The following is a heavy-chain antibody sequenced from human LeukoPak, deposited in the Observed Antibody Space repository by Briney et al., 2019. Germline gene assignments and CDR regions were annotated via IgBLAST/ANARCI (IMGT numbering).Heavy chain of an antibody. CDR2: IEKDGSDK. CDR3: ARDLFSGSYYGVIY. Sequence: PGGSLRLSCAASGFTINSYWMSWVRQPPGKGLEWVGNIEKDGSDKYYVDSVKGRFTISRDNAKNSLYLQMSSLRAEDTAVYYCARDLFSGSYYGVIYWGQGTLVTVSS. J-gene: IGHJ4*02. D-gene: IGHD1-26*01. V-gene: IGHV3-7*04. CDR1: GFTINSYW.